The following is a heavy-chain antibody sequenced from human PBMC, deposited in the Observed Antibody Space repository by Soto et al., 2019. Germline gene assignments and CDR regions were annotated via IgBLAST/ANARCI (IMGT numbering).Heavy chain of an antibody. J-gene: IGHJ5*02. CDR2: INHSGRA. D-gene: IGHD3-16*01. Sequence: ETLSVVYGVAGGSLHGYYWTGIRQPPGKGVEWIGEINHSGRANYNPTFKSRVSISVDMSKNQLSLQMTSVTGRDTAVYYCAKGPQGGYYDSGAFYSTVPWGQGTLVTVSS. V-gene: IGHV4-34*01. CDR3: AKGPQGGYYDSGAFYSTVP. CDR1: GGSLHGYY.